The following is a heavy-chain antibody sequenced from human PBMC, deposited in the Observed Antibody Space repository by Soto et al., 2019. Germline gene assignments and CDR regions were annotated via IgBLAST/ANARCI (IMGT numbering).Heavy chain of an antibody. D-gene: IGHD3-16*01. CDR3: ARGLDGRSTYAYDS. CDR1: GVSINSGGYY. CDR2: IHYSGST. V-gene: IGHV4-31*03. Sequence: NPSETLSLTCNVSGVSINSGGYYWTWIRQLPGRGLEWVAYIHYSGSTYYKPSLKSRLSVSLDTSQNHFSLRLISVTAADTAVYFCARGLDGRSTYAYDSWGPGTLVTVSS. J-gene: IGHJ4*02.